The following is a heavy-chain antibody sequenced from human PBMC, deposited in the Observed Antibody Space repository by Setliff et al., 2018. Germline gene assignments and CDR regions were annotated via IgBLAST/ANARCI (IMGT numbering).Heavy chain of an antibody. CDR2: IKHDGIQK. CDR1: GFIFSDYW. Sequence: GESLKISCAATGFIFSDYWMIWVRQAPGKGLEWVANIKHDGIQKQYVDSVKGRFTISRDNAKNSVYLQMNSLRAEDTAVYYCVPLNLAGEARENFQLWGRGTLVTVSS. J-gene: IGHJ1*01. CDR3: VPLNLAGEARENFQL. V-gene: IGHV3-7*01. D-gene: IGHD3-3*02.